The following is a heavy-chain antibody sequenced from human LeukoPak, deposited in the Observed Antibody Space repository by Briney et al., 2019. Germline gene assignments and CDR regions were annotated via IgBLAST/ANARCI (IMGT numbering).Heavy chain of an antibody. V-gene: IGHV1-69*05. CDR3: ARCSNYYDSSGYYPDY. CDR1: GGTFSSYA. D-gene: IGHD3-22*01. J-gene: IGHJ4*02. CDR2: IIPIFGTA. Sequence: ASVKVSCKASGGTFSSYAISWVRQAPGQGLEWMGGIIPIFGTANYAQKFQGRVTLTTDESTSTAYMELSSLRSEDTAVYYCARCSNYYDSSGYYPDYWGQGTLVTVSS.